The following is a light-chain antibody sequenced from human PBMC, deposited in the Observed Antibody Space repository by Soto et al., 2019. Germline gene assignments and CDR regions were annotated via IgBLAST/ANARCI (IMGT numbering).Light chain of an antibody. CDR2: EVT. CDR1: CSDVGNCNY. CDR3: CSFEGGYSYV. Sequence: QSVLTQPPSASGSPGQSVTISCIGICSDVGNCNYVSWYQQHPGKAPKVLIYEVTKRPSGVPDRFSGSKSGNTASLTISGLRAEHEAADSRCSFEGGYSYVFGSGNKGTVL. J-gene: IGLJ1*01. V-gene: IGLV2-8*01.